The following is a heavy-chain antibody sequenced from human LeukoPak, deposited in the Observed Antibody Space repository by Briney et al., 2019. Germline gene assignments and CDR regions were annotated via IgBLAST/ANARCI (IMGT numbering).Heavy chain of an antibody. CDR1: GFTFSSYA. V-gene: IGHV3-64*01. CDR2: ISSNGGST. D-gene: IGHD7-27*01. CDR3: ARDHPWRGDDAFDI. J-gene: IGHJ3*02. Sequence: PGGSLRLSCAASGFTFSSYAMHWVRQAPGKGLEYVSAISSNGGSTYYANSVKGRFTISRDNSKNTLYLQMGSLRAEDMAVYYCARDHPWRGDDAFDIWGQGTMVTVSS.